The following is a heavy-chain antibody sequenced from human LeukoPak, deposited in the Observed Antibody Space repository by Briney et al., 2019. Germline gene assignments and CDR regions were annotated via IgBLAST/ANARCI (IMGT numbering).Heavy chain of an antibody. V-gene: IGHV3-7*01. D-gene: IGHD3-3*01. Sequence: GGSLRLSCAASGFTCSSYWMSWVRQAPGKGLEWVANIKQDGSEKYYVDSVKGRFTISRDNAKNSLYLQMNSLRAEDTAVYYCARGWRFLEWPYYFDYWGQGTLVTVSS. CDR1: GFTCSSYW. J-gene: IGHJ4*02. CDR2: IKQDGSEK. CDR3: ARGWRFLEWPYYFDY.